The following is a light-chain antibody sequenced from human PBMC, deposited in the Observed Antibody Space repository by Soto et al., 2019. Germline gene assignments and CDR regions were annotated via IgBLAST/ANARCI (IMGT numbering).Light chain of an antibody. V-gene: IGKV1-9*01. J-gene: IGKJ1*01. CDR3: QQLNRFPRT. CDR1: QDISSY. Sequence: IQLTQSPSFLSASVGDRVTITCRASQDISSYLAWYQQRPGKVPRFLTHAASTVQTGVPSRFSATGSATTFSLTISSLQPEDIATYYCQQLNRFPRTFGQGTKVEV. CDR2: AAS.